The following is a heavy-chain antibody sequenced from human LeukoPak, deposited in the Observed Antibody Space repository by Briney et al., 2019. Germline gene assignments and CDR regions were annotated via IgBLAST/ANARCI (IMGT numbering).Heavy chain of an antibody. CDR2: IYHSGST. CDR3: ARGGVGATPGAFDI. CDR1: GGSISSSNW. J-gene: IGHJ3*02. Sequence: SGTLSLTCAVSGGSISSSNWWSWVRQPPGKGLGWIGEIYHSGSTNYNPSLKSRVTISVDKSKNQFSLKLSSVTAADTAVYYCARGGVGATPGAFDIWGQGTMVTVSS. V-gene: IGHV4-4*02. D-gene: IGHD1-26*01.